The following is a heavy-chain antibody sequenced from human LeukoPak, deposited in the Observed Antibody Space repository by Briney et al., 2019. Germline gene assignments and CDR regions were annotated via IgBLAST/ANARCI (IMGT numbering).Heavy chain of an antibody. V-gene: IGHV4-34*01. D-gene: IGHD3-9*01. CDR1: GGSFSGYY. CDR2: INHSGST. Sequence: PSETLSLTCAVYGGSFSGYYWSWIRQPPGKGLEWIGEINHSGSTNYNPSLKSRVTISVDTSKNQFSLKLSPVTAADTAVYYCAREAVYYDILTGYQYNWFDPWGQGTLVTVSS. J-gene: IGHJ5*02. CDR3: AREAVYYDILTGYQYNWFDP.